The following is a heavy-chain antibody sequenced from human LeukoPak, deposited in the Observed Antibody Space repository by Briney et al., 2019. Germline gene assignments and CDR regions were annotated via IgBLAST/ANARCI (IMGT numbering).Heavy chain of an antibody. D-gene: IGHD3-10*01. J-gene: IGHJ4*02. V-gene: IGHV3-21*01. CDR2: ISSSSSYI. CDR1: GFTFSSYS. CDR3: ARGQLHRNYFDY. Sequence: GGSLRLSCAASGFTFSSYSMNWVRQAPGKGLEWVSSISSSSSYIYYADSVKGRFTISRDNSKNTLYLQMNSLRAEDTAVYYCARGQLHRNYFDYWGQGTLVTVSS.